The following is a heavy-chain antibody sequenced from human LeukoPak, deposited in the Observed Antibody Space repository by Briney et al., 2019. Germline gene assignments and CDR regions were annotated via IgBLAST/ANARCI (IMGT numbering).Heavy chain of an antibody. J-gene: IGHJ4*02. CDR2: IRNSGSYT. CDR1: GFTFSDYY. Sequence: GGSLRLSCAASGFTFSDYYMTWSRQAPGKGPEWVSYIRNSGSYTSHAASVRGRFIVSRDDAKNSVYLQMNSLRDDDTAVYYCARGPKKGNYYDSSGSDYWGQGTLVTVSS. CDR3: ARGPKKGNYYDSSGSDY. V-gene: IGHV3-11*03. D-gene: IGHD3-22*01.